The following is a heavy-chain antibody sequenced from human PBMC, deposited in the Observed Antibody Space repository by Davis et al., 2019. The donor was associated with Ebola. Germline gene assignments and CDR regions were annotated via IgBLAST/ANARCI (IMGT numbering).Heavy chain of an antibody. CDR3: AKETAGGFDFWSGYYTPPYMDV. Sequence: PGESLKLSCAASGFTFSSYGMHWVRQAPGKGLEWVAVISYDGSNKYYADSVKGRFTISRDNSKNTLYLQMNSLRAEDTAVYYCAKETAGGFDFWSGYYTPPYMDVWGKGTTVTVSS. CDR2: ISYDGSNK. CDR1: GFTFSSYG. D-gene: IGHD3-3*01. J-gene: IGHJ6*03. V-gene: IGHV3-30*18.